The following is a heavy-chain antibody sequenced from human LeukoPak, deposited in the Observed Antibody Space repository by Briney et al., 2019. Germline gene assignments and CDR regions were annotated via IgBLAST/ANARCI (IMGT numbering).Heavy chain of an antibody. D-gene: IGHD3-3*01. CDR3: TRQGTDNFWSGYYAEIDY. V-gene: IGHV3-73*01. J-gene: IGHJ4*02. CDR2: IRSKANSYAT. Sequence: GGSPRLSCAASGFTFSGSAMHWVRQASGKGLEWVGRIRSKANSYATAYAASVKGRFTISRDDSKNTAYLQMNSLKTEDTAVYYCTRQGTDNFWSGYYAEIDYWGQGTLVTVSS. CDR1: GFTFSGSA.